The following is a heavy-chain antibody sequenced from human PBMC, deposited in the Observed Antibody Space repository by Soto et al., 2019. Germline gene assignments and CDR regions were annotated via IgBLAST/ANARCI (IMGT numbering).Heavy chain of an antibody. D-gene: IGHD2-2*02. CDR2: IYYRGST. CDR3: ARVAIACPSSSCYNHYYYSLDV. Sequence: PSETLSLTCTVSGGSISSDNFFWGWIRQPPGEGLEWIGYIYYRGSTYYTPSLESRLTLLVHTSKNQFSLKLRSVTAADTAVYYCARVAIACPSSSCYNHYYYSLDVWGQGTTVTVSS. CDR1: GGSISSDNFF. V-gene: IGHV4-30-4*01. J-gene: IGHJ6*02.